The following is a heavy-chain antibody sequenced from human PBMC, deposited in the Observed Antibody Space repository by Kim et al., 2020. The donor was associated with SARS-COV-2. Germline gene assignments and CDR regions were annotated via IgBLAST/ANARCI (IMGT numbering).Heavy chain of an antibody. V-gene: IGHV5-51*01. CDR3: ARPVDTAMVIGWAFDI. CDR1: GYSFTSYW. CDR2: IYPGDFDT. D-gene: IGHD5-18*01. Sequence: GESLKISCKGSGYSFTSYWIGWVRQMPGKGLEWMGIIYPGDFDTRYSPSFQGQVTISADKSISTAYLQWSSLKASDTAMYYCARPVDTAMVIGWAFDIWGQGTIVTVSS. J-gene: IGHJ3*02.